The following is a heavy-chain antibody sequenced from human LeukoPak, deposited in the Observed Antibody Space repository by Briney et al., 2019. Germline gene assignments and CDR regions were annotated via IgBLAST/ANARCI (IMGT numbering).Heavy chain of an antibody. J-gene: IGHJ4*02. Sequence: ETLSLTCTVSGGSISSYYWSWIRQPPGKGLEWIGEINHRGSTNYNPSLKSRVTISVDTSKDQFSLKLNSVTAADTAIYYCARGDITTGGAPFDHWGQGSLVTVSS. CDR2: INHRGST. CDR3: ARGDITTGGAPFDH. D-gene: IGHD2-21*01. CDR1: GGSISSYY. V-gene: IGHV4-34*01.